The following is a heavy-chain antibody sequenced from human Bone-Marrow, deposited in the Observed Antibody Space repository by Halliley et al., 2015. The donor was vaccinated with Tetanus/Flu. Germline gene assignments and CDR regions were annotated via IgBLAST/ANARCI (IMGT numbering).Heavy chain of an antibody. V-gene: IGHV3-23*01. D-gene: IGHD2-21*02. CDR2: SSGYGDDA. CDR3: VKDCLGGDCSYE. Sequence: WVSASSGYGDDAYYADFVKGRFTISKDQSKNTLYLQMNSLRAEDTAIYYCVKDCLGGDCSYEWGQGTLVTVSS. J-gene: IGHJ4*02.